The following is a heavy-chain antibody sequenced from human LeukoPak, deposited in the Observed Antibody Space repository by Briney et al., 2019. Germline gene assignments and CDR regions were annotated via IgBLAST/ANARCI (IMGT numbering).Heavy chain of an antibody. Sequence: PGGSLRLSCAASGFTVGSNYMSWVRQAPGKGLEWVSVIYSGGSTYYADSVKGRFTISRDNSKNTLYLQMNSLRAEDTAVYYCARDSSGYQSYWGQGTLVTVSS. CDR2: IYSGGST. D-gene: IGHD3-22*01. V-gene: IGHV3-66*02. J-gene: IGHJ4*02. CDR1: GFTVGSNY. CDR3: ARDSSGYQSY.